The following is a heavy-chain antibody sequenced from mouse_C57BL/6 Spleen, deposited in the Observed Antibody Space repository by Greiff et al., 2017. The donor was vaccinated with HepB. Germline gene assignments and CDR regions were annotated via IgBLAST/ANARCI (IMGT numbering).Heavy chain of an antibody. CDR2: ISNLAYSI. J-gene: IGHJ2*01. CDR3: ARYGNYLDY. CDR1: GFTFSDYG. D-gene: IGHD2-1*01. Sequence: EVKLVESGGGLVQPGGSLKLSCAASGFTFSDYGMAWVRQAPRKGPAWVAFISNLAYSIYYADTVTGRFTISRENAKNTLYLEMSSLRSEDTAMYYCARYGNYLDYWGQGTTLTVSS. V-gene: IGHV5-15*01.